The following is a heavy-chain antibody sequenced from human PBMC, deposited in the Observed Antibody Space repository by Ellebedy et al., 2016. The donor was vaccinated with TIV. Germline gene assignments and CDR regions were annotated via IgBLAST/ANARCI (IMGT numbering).Heavy chain of an antibody. V-gene: IGHV3-7*03. CDR2: IKQDGNEK. CDR1: GFTFTNHA. J-gene: IGHJ2*01. D-gene: IGHD3-16*01. CDR3: ARVRFTSWSFDL. Sequence: PGGSLRLSCAASGFTFTNHAMTWVRQAPGKGLEWVANIKQDGNEKQYVGSVGDRFIISRDNAKNSLSLRINNPRAEDTAVYYCARVRFTSWSFDLWGRGTLVTVSS.